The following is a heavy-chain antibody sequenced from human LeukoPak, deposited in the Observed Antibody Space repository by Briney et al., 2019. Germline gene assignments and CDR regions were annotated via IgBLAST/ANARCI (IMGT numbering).Heavy chain of an antibody. V-gene: IGHV4-59*08. Sequence: SETLSLTCTVSGGSINSYYWSWIRQPPGKGLEWIGYIFYSGSTNYNPSLKRRVTISVDTSKNQFSLKLSSVTAADTAVYYCARHRDYGSGWYGFDYWGQGTLVTVSS. CDR2: IFYSGST. J-gene: IGHJ4*02. CDR3: ARHRDYGSGWYGFDY. D-gene: IGHD6-19*01. CDR1: GGSINSYY.